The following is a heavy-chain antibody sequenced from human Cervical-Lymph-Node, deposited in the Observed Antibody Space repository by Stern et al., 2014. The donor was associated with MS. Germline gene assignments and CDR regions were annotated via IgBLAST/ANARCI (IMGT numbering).Heavy chain of an antibody. Sequence: QVQLVQSGPGLVKPSETLSLTCAVSGDSISSYTHYWAWIRQPPGKGLEWIGRVYYRGATYYNPSLKSPVTISVDTSKNHFSLGLNSVTAADTAVYYCAKHASTGAACPFDLWGQGTLVTVSS. J-gene: IGHJ4*02. CDR1: GDSISSYTHY. D-gene: IGHD2-8*02. V-gene: IGHV4-39*01. CDR2: VYYRGAT. CDR3: AKHASTGAACPFDL.